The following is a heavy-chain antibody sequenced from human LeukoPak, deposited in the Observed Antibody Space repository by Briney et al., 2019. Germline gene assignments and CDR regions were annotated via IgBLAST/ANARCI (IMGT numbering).Heavy chain of an antibody. J-gene: IGHJ4*02. CDR3: ARVVPHSGSYYDYFDY. CDR2: ISSSSSYI. Sequence: GGSLRLSCAASGFTFSSYSMNWVRQAPGKVLEWVSSISSSSSYIYYADSVKGRFTISRDNAKNSLYLQMNSLRAEDTAVYYCARVVPHSGSYYDYFDYWGQGTLVTVSS. CDR1: GFTFSSYS. V-gene: IGHV3-21*01. D-gene: IGHD1-26*01.